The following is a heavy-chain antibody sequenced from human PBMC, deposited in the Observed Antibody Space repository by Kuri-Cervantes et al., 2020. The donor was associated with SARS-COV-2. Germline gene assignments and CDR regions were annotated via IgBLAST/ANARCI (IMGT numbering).Heavy chain of an antibody. CDR2: IYYSGST. D-gene: IGHD3-9*01. J-gene: IGHJ5*02. CDR3: ARERHFDWLQGFDP. Sequence: SETLSLTCTVSGGSISSYYWSWIRQPPGKGLEWIGYIYYSGSTNYNPSLKSRVTISVDTSKNQFSLKLSSVTAADTAVYYCARERHFDWLQGFDPWGQGTLVTVSS. CDR1: GGSISSYY. V-gene: IGHV4-59*12.